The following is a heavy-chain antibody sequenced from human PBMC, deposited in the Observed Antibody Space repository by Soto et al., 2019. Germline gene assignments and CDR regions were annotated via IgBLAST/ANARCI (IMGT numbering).Heavy chain of an antibody. V-gene: IGHV4-59*08. J-gene: IGHJ5*02. Sequence: SETLSLTCTVSGGSISSYYWSWIRQPPGKGLEWIGYIYYSGSTNYNPSLKSRVTISVDTSKNQFSLKLSSVTAADTAVYYCARRNQDQLLWGVNWFDPWGQGTLVTVSS. CDR3: ARRNQDQLLWGVNWFDP. D-gene: IGHD2-2*01. CDR1: GGSISSYY. CDR2: IYYSGST.